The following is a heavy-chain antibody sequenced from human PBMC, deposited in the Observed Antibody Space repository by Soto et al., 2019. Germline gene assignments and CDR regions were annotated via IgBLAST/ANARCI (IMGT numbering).Heavy chain of an antibody. Sequence: HVQLVQSGAEVKKPGASVKVSCKASGYTFTGYYMHWVRQAPGQGLEWMGWINPNSGGTNYAQKFQGRVTMTRDTSISTAYMELSRLRSDDTAVYYCASEPLSDYYDSSGYLYYFDYWGQGTLVTVSS. CDR1: GYTFTGYY. V-gene: IGHV1-2*02. CDR3: ASEPLSDYYDSSGYLYYFDY. CDR2: INPNSGGT. J-gene: IGHJ4*02. D-gene: IGHD3-22*01.